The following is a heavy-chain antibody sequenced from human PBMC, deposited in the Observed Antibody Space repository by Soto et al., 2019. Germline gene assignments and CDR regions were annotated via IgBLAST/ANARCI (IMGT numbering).Heavy chain of an antibody. CDR3: AKDPLEIQLWPKYYFDY. D-gene: IGHD5-18*01. CDR1: GFTFSSYA. J-gene: IGHJ4*02. V-gene: IGHV3-23*01. CDR2: ISGSGGST. Sequence: PGESLKISCAASGFTFSSYAMSWVRQAPGKGLEWVSAISGSGGSTYYADSVKGRFTISRDNSKNTLYLQMNSLRAEDTAVYYCAKDPLEIQLWPKYYFDYWGQGTLVTVS.